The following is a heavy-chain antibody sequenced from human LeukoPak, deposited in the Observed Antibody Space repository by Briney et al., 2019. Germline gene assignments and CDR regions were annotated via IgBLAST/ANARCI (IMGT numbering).Heavy chain of an antibody. CDR2: IYYSGST. CDR3: ARAIARCEEFDY. D-gene: IGHD2-2*02. V-gene: IGHV4-59*08. Sequence: SETLSLTCTVAGGSISSYYWSWIRQPPGKGLEWIGYIYYSGSTNYNPSLKSRVTISVDTSKNQFSLKLSSVTAADTAVYYCARAIARCEEFDYWGQGTLVTVSS. J-gene: IGHJ4*02. CDR1: GGSISSYY.